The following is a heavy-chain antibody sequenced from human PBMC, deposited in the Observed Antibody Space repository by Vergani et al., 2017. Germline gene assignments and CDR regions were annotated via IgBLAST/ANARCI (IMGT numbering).Heavy chain of an antibody. CDR1: GYTFTSYA. J-gene: IGHJ3*02. V-gene: IGHV1-3*01. D-gene: IGHD1-26*01. CDR2: INAGNGNT. CDR3: ARLQSIVGATTDAFDI. Sequence: QVQLVQSGAEVKKPGASVKVSCKASGYTFTSYAMHWVRQPPGQRLEWMGWINAGNGNTKYSQKFQGRVTITRDTSASTAYMELSSLRSEDTAVYYCARLQSIVGATTDAFDIWGQGTMVTVSS.